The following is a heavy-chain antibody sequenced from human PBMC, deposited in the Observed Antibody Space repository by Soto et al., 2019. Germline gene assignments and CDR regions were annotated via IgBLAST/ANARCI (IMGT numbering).Heavy chain of an antibody. Sequence: SDTLSLTCAVHXGSFSGYYWGWIRQPPGKGLEWIGEINHSGSTNYNPSLKSRVTISVDTSKNQFSLKLSSVTAADTAVYYCARGSGYYFLREGLDYWGQG. CDR3: ARGSGYYFLREGLDY. V-gene: IGHV4-34*01. J-gene: IGHJ4*02. D-gene: IGHD3-22*01. CDR1: XGSFSGYY. CDR2: INHSGST.